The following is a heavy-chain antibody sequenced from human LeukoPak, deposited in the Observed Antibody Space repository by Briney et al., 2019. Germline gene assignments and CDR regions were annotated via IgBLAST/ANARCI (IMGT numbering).Heavy chain of an antibody. CDR3: ALWGTRVIPGIRWFDP. V-gene: IGHV4-59*11. D-gene: IGHD4-17*01. CDR2: IYYSGST. CDR1: AGSFNSHY. Sequence: SETLTLTCRASAGSFNSHYWTWIRQPPGKGLEWIGYIYYSGSTKYNPSLKSRVTISVDTSKNQFSLKLSSVTAADTAVYYCALWGTRVIPGIRWFDPLGQGTLGTVSS. J-gene: IGHJ5*02.